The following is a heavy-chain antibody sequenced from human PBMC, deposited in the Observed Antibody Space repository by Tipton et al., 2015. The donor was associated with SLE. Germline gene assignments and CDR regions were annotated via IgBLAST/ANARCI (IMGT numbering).Heavy chain of an antibody. D-gene: IGHD6-6*01. CDR1: GGSISSGTYY. Sequence: TLSLTCVVSGGSISSGTYYWSWIRQPAGRGLELIGFFYSSGNTNHNPSLNSRVTISVDTSKNQFSLKLTSVTAADTALYYCASRPAARRDTCFDSWGQGTLVTVSS. J-gene: IGHJ5*01. CDR2: FYSSGNT. V-gene: IGHV4-61*02. CDR3: ASRPAARRDTCFDS.